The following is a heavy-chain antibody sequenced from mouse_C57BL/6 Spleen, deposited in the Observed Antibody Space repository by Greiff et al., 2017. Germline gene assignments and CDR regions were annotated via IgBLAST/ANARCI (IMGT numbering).Heavy chain of an antibody. V-gene: IGHV1-61*01. Sequence: QVQLQQSGPELVRPGSSVKLSCKASGYTFTSYWMDWVKQRPGQGLEWIGNIYPSDSETHYNQKFKDKATLTVDKSSSTAYMQLSSLTSEDAAVYCCGRWDYGGKFAYWGQGTLVTVSA. J-gene: IGHJ3*01. CDR2: IYPSDSET. CDR1: GYTFTSYW. D-gene: IGHD1-1*01. CDR3: GRWDYGGKFAY.